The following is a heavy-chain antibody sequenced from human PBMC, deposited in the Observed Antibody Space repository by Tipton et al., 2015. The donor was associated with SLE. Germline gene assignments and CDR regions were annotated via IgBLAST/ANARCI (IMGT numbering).Heavy chain of an antibody. Sequence: TLSLTCTVSSGSISSGGYYWSWIRQHPGTGLEWIGYIYLSGSTYYNPSLKSRVTITVDTSKNQFSLTLSSVTAADTAVYFCARDRVYSSGIDPWGQGTLVTVSS. D-gene: IGHD6-25*01. CDR2: IYLSGST. J-gene: IGHJ5*02. V-gene: IGHV4-31*03. CDR1: SGSISSGGYY. CDR3: ARDRVYSSGIDP.